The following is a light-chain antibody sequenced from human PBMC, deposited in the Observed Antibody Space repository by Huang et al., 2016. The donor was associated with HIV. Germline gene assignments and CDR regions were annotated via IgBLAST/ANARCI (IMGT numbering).Light chain of an antibody. CDR3: QQYNHYST. CDR1: KRISRW. CDR2: KAS. V-gene: IGKV1-5*03. J-gene: IGKJ2*01. Sequence: DIQMTQSPSTLSASVGDRVTTTCQASKRISRWLAWYQKKPGKAPKVLIYKASTLHSGVPSRFSGSGSGTEFTLTISSLQPDDFATYYCQQYNHYSTFGQGTKLEIK.